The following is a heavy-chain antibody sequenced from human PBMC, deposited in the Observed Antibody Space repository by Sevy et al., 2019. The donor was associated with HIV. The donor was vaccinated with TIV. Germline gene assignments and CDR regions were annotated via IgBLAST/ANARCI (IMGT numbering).Heavy chain of an antibody. Sequence: GGSLRLSCAASGFTFSSYAMHWVRQAPGKGLEWAAVISYDGNNKYADSVKGRFNISRDNSKNTLYLQMNSLRAEDTAVYYCARDGSSGGLFLKDYYYFGMDVWGQGPRSPSP. CDR3: ARDGSSGGLFLKDYYYFGMDV. CDR2: ISYDGNNK. J-gene: IGHJ6*02. V-gene: IGHV3-30*03. CDR1: GFTFSSYA. D-gene: IGHD3-16*01.